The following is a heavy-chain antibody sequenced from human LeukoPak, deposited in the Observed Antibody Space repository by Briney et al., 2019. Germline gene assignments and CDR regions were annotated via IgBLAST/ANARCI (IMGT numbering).Heavy chain of an antibody. CDR3: ARVSYSSSWYDY. J-gene: IGHJ4*02. D-gene: IGHD6-13*01. CDR1: GYTFTSYD. Sequence: ASVKVSCKASGYTFTSYDINWVRQAIGQGLEWMGWMNPNSGNTGYAQKFQGRVTMTRNTSISTAYTELSSLRSEDTAVYYCARVSYSSSWYDYWGQGTLVTVSS. CDR2: MNPNSGNT. V-gene: IGHV1-8*01.